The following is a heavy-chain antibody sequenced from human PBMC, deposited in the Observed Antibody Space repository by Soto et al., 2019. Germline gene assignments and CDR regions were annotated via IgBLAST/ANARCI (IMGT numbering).Heavy chain of an antibody. CDR2: INHSGST. D-gene: IGHD3-22*01. V-gene: IGHV4-34*01. CDR1: GGSFSGYY. J-gene: IGHJ6*02. Sequence: PSETLSLTCAVYGGSFSGYYWSWIRQPPGKGLEWIGEINHSGSTNYNPSLKSRVTISVDTSKNQFSLKLSSVTAADTAVYYCARGLGSYYDSSGYYYAFHSNYYGMDVWSQGTTVT. CDR3: ARGLGSYYDSSGYYYAFHSNYYGMDV.